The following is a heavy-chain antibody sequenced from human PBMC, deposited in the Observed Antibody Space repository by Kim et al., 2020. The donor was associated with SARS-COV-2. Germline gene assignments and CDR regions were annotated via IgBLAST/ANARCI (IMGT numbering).Heavy chain of an antibody. D-gene: IGHD6-19*01. J-gene: IGHJ3*02. CDR2: ISWNSGSI. CDR1: GFTFDDYA. V-gene: IGHV3-9*01. CDR3: AKDFPYSSGSSRGDVAFDI. Sequence: GGSLRLSCAASGFTFDDYAMHWVRQAPGKGLEWVSGISWNSGSIGYADSVKGRFTISRDNAKNSLYLQMNSLRAEDTALYYCAKDFPYSSGSSRGDVAFDIWGQGTMVTVSS.